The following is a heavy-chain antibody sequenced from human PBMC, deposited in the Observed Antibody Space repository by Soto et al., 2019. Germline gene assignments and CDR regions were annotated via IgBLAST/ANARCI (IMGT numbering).Heavy chain of an antibody. D-gene: IGHD6-19*01. CDR3: ASGSGWFLKY. Sequence: ESGGGLIQFGGSLRLSCAASDFTVSNNYMNWVRQAPGKGLEWVSIIYAGGNTYYAGSVKGRFTISRDSSKNTLYLQMNSLRAEDTALYYCASGSGWFLKYWGQGILVTVSS. CDR2: IYAGGNT. V-gene: IGHV3-53*01. CDR1: DFTVSNNY. J-gene: IGHJ4*02.